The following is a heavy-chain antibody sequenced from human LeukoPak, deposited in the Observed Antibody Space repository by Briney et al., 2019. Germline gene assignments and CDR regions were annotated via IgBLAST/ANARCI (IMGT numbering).Heavy chain of an antibody. J-gene: IGHJ4*02. CDR2: IKYDGSNE. CDR1: GFTFSRYG. CDR3: AKDRLYGSGSYYNVDY. D-gene: IGHD3-10*01. V-gene: IGHV3-30*02. Sequence: GGSLRLSCAGSGFTFSRYGMHWVRQAPGKGLEWVAFIKYDGSNEYYADSVKGRFTISRDNSMNTMYVQMNSLRAEDTAVYYCAKDRLYGSGSYYNVDYWGQGTLVTVSS.